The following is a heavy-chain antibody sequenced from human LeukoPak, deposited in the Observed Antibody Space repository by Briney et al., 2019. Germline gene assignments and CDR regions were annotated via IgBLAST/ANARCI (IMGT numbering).Heavy chain of an antibody. Sequence: SQTLSLTCTVSGGSISSGGYYWSWIRQHPGKGLEGIGYIYYGVSTYYNPSLKSRATISVDTSKNQFSLKLSSVTAADTAVYYCARWSYGDHSFDYWGQGTLVTVSS. CDR2: IYYGVST. CDR3: ARWSYGDHSFDY. CDR1: GGSISSGGYY. V-gene: IGHV4-31*03. J-gene: IGHJ4*02. D-gene: IGHD4-17*01.